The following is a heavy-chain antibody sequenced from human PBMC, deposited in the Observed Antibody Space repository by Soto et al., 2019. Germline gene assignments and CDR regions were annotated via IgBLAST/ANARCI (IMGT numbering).Heavy chain of an antibody. CDR1: GYTFTKNF. CDR3: ATYHYDGSGYYYPLDY. CDR2: LNPHSGST. D-gene: IGHD3-22*01. V-gene: IGHV1-46*01. J-gene: IGHJ4*02. Sequence: QVQLVQSGAEVKKPGASVKVSCTASGYTFTKNFLHWVRQAPGQGLEWMGRLNPHSGSTDYVQKFQDRVTMTRDTSTRTAFMELRNLRSEDTAVYYCATYHYDGSGYYYPLDYWGQGTLVTVSS.